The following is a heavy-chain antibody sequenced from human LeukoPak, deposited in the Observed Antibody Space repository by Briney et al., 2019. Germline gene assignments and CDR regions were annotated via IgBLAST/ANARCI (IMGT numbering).Heavy chain of an antibody. D-gene: IGHD2-2*01. V-gene: IGHV3-66*02. CDR1: GFTVSSNY. J-gene: IGHJ6*03. CDR2: IYSGGTT. Sequence: GGSLRLSCAASGFTVSSNYMTWVRQAPGKGLEWVSVIYSGGTTYSADSVKGRFTMSRDNSKNTLYLQMNSLRAEDTAVYYCARERSSTSNYYYYYYMDVWGKGTTVTVSS. CDR3: ARERSSTSNYYYYYYMDV.